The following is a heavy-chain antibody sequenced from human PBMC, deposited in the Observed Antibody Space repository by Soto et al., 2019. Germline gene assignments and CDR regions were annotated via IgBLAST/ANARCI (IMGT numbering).Heavy chain of an antibody. Sequence: QVQLQESGPGLVKPSQTLSLTCTVSGGSISSGDYYWSWIRQHPGKGLEWIGYIYYCGSTYYNPSLKSRVTISVDTSKNQFSLKLSSVTAADTAVYYCARENDSSGYSNWFDPWGQGTLVTVSS. V-gene: IGHV4-31*03. J-gene: IGHJ5*02. CDR3: ARENDSSGYSNWFDP. CDR2: IYYCGST. CDR1: GGSISSGDYY. D-gene: IGHD3-22*01.